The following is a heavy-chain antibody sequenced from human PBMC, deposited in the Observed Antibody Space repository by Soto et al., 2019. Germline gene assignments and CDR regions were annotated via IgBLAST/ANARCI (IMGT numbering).Heavy chain of an antibody. Sequence: GGSLRLSCVASGFTFSQYWMSWVRQAPGKGLEWVANIKEDGSEIHYVDSVKGRFTISRDNAKNSLSLQMDGLRAEDTAVYYCARRGFMDVWGKGTTVTVSS. V-gene: IGHV3-7*01. J-gene: IGHJ6*03. CDR2: IKEDGSEI. D-gene: IGHD5-12*01. CDR3: ARRGFMDV. CDR1: GFTFSQYW.